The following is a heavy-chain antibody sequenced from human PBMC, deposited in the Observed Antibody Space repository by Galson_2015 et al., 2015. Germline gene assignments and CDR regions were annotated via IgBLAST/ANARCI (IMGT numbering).Heavy chain of an antibody. V-gene: IGHV3-9*01. D-gene: IGHD2-8*02. CDR1: GFTFGGYA. CDR2: ISWNSRSI. Sequence: SLRLSCAASGFTFGGYAMHWVRHAPGKGLEWVSGISWNSRSIGYEDSVKGRFTISRDSAKNSLYLQMNSLRAEDTAFYYCAKAQYCSGGVCYTFDHWGQGTLVTVSS. CDR3: AKAQYCSGGVCYTFDH. J-gene: IGHJ4*02.